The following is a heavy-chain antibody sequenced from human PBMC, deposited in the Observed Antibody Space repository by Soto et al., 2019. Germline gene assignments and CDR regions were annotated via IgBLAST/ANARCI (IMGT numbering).Heavy chain of an antibody. J-gene: IGHJ4*02. CDR3: AREGGHYGVYFDY. Sequence: QVQLVESGGGVVQPGRSLRLSCAASGFTFSSYAMHWVRQAPGKGLEWVAVISYDGSNKYYADSVKGRFTISRDNSKNTLYLQMNSLRAEDTAVYYCAREGGHYGVYFDYWGQGTLVTVSS. CDR2: ISYDGSNK. V-gene: IGHV3-30-3*01. D-gene: IGHD4-17*01. CDR1: GFTFSSYA.